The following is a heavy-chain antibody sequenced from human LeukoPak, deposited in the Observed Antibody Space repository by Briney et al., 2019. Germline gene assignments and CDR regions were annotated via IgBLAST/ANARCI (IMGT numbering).Heavy chain of an antibody. Sequence: GGSLRLSCAASGFTFSSYAMHWVRQAPGKGLEWVAVISYDGSNKYYADSVKGRFTISRDNSKNTLYLQMNSLRAEDTAVYYCAKSGDQLRYFDYWGQGTLVTVSS. D-gene: IGHD2-2*01. CDR2: ISYDGSNK. J-gene: IGHJ4*02. CDR1: GFTFSSYA. V-gene: IGHV3-30-3*02. CDR3: AKSGDQLRYFDY.